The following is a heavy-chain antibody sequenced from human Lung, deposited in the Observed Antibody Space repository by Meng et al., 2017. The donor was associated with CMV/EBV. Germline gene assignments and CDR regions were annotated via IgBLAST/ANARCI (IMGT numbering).Heavy chain of an antibody. D-gene: IGHD1/OR15-1a*01. CDR2: INKNGFNI. CDR1: GFTFDNYE. CDR3: ARNTLSYYGMDL. J-gene: IGHJ6*02. V-gene: IGHV3-48*03. Sequence: LSLTCAASGFTFDNYEMNWVRQAPGKGLEWISYINKNGFNIEYADSVKGRFTISRDNAKNSLFLQLDSLRADDTAVYYCARNTLSYYGMDLWGQGNPVTV.